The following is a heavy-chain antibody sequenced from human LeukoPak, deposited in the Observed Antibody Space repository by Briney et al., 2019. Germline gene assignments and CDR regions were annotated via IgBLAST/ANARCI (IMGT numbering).Heavy chain of an antibody. J-gene: IGHJ4*02. D-gene: IGHD6-19*01. CDR1: GGSISSSSYY. CDR2: IYYSGST. Sequence: PSETLSLTCTVSGGSISSSSYYWGWIRQPPGKGLEWIGSIYYSGSTYYNPSLKSRVTISVDTSKNQFSLKLSSVTAADTAVYYCARHLSRAGQWLVWGPGGVDYWGQGTLVTVSS. CDR3: ARHLSRAGQWLVWGPGGVDY. V-gene: IGHV4-39*01.